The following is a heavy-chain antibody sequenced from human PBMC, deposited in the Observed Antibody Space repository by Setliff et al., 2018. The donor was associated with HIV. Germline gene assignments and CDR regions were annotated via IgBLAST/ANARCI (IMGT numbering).Heavy chain of an antibody. Sequence: SCAASGFTFSSYGMHWVRQAPGKGLEWVAVIWYDGSNKCYADSVKGRFTISRDNSKNMLYLQMNSLRAEDTAVYYCAKAVGGGYAGYFDYWGQGTLVTVSS. CDR3: AKAVGGGYAGYFDY. J-gene: IGHJ4*02. CDR1: GFTFSSYG. D-gene: IGHD5-12*01. CDR2: IWYDGSNK. V-gene: IGHV3-33*06.